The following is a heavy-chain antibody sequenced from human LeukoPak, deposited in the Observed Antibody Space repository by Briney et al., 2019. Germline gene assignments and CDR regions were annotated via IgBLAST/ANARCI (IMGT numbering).Heavy chain of an antibody. Sequence: SGPALVKPTQTLTLTCTFSGFSLSTSGMRVSWIRQPPGKALEWLARIDWDDDKFYSTSLKTRFTISKDTSKNQVVLTMTNMDPVDTATYYCARTPYCGGDCYVDYWGQGTLVTVSS. CDR2: IDWDDDK. CDR3: ARTPYCGGDCYVDY. V-gene: IGHV2-70*04. CDR1: GFSLSTSGMR. D-gene: IGHD2-21*02. J-gene: IGHJ4*02.